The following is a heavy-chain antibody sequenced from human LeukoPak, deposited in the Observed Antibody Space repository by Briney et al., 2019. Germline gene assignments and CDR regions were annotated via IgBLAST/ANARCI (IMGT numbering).Heavy chain of an antibody. CDR3: AKVSVWSGYYSGMDV. Sequence: GGSLRLSCVVSGFTLSSRWMMWVRQAPGEGLEWMTNINRDGSEKNYVDSVKGRFTITRDNAENSLYLQMNSLRAEDTAVYYCAKVSVWSGYYSGMDVWGQGTTVTVSS. D-gene: IGHD3-3*01. J-gene: IGHJ6*02. V-gene: IGHV3-7*03. CDR1: GFTLSSRW. CDR2: INRDGSEK.